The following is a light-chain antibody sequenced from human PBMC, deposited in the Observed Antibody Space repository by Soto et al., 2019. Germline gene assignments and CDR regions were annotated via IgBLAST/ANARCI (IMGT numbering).Light chain of an antibody. CDR2: TNN. J-gene: IGLJ3*02. CDR3: AAWDVSLQSWV. CDR1: SSNIGSKT. Sequence: QSVLTQPPSASGTPGQRVTISCSGSSSNIGSKTVNWYQQLPGAAPKLLIYTNNQRPSGVPDRFSDSKSGTSASLAISGLQSEDEGDYYCAAWDVSLQSWVFGGGTKLTVL. V-gene: IGLV1-44*01.